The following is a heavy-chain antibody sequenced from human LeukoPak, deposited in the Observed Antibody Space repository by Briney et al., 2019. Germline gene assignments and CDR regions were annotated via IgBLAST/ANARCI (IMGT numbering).Heavy chain of an antibody. CDR2: IKQDGSEK. Sequence: GGSLRLSCAASGFTFSRYWMSWVRQAPGKGLEWVANIKQDGSEKYSVDSVKGRFTISRDDAKNSVYLQMNSLRAEDTAMYYCASDPGYYGSGSYSADYWGQGTLVTVSS. J-gene: IGHJ4*02. V-gene: IGHV3-7*04. CDR3: ASDPGYYGSGSYSADY. D-gene: IGHD3-10*01. CDR1: GFTFSRYW.